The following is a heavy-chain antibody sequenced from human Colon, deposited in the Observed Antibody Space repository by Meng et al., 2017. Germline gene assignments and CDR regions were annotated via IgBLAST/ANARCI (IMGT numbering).Heavy chain of an antibody. CDR3: ARGIWEGFDY. CDR2: INPNSGET. CDR1: GYPFTALD. V-gene: IGHV1-8*01. Sequence: QVQLVQSGAEVKKPGASVRVSCEASGYPFTALDINWVRQATGQGLEWMGWINPNSGETGYAQKFQGRFTMTRDTSISTFYMELSSLTSDDTAVYYCARGIWEGFDYWGQGALVTVSS. J-gene: IGHJ4*02. D-gene: IGHD1-26*01.